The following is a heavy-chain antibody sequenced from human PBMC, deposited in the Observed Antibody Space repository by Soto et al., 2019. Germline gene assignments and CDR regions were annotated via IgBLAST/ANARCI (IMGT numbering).Heavy chain of an antibody. J-gene: IGHJ5*02. V-gene: IGHV1-2*04. D-gene: IGHD6-6*01. CDR2: INPNSGGT. CDR1: GYTFTGYY. CDR3: AIQASRGGSSSSGHWFDP. Sequence: QVQLVQSGAEVKKPGASVKVSCKASGYTFTGYYMHWVRQAPGQGLEWMGWINPNSGGTNYAQKFQGWVTMTRDTSIWTAYMELSRLRSDETAVYYCAIQASRGGSSSSGHWFDPWGQGTLVTVSS.